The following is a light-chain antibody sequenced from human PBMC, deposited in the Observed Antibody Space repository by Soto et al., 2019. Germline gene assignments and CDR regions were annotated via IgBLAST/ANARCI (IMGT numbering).Light chain of an antibody. CDR3: AAWDDSLSGGNYV. CDR2: FNN. Sequence: QSVLTQPPSASATPGQRVTISCSGSSSNIGSNTVNWYQQLPETAPKLLIYFNNQRPSGVSDRFSGSKSGTSASLAISGLQSEDEADYYCAAWDDSLSGGNYVFGTWTKVTVL. V-gene: IGLV1-44*01. CDR1: SSNIGSNT. J-gene: IGLJ1*01.